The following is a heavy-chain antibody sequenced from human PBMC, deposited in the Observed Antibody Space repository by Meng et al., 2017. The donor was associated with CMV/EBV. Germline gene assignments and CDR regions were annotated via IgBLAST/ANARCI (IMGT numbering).Heavy chain of an antibody. D-gene: IGHD6-13*01. V-gene: IGHV3-30*02. Sequence: GESLKISCAASGFTLSNYDMHWVRQAPGKGLEWVTFIRHDGSNKYYADSVKGRLTISRDNSKNTLYLQMNSLRPEDTALYYCAKVSGDIPAALAPFDSWGQGTLVTVSS. CDR2: IRHDGSNK. J-gene: IGHJ4*02. CDR1: GFTLSNYD. CDR3: AKVSGDIPAALAPFDS.